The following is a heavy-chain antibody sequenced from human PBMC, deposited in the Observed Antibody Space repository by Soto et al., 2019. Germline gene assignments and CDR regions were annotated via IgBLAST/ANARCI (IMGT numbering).Heavy chain of an antibody. Sequence: GASVKVSCKASGYTFTSYDINCVRQATGQGLEWMGWMNPNSGNTGYAQKFQGRVTMTRNTSISTAYMELSGLRSEDTAVYYCARVGGYYTLDYYYYMDVWGKGTTVTVSS. D-gene: IGHD3-3*01. J-gene: IGHJ6*03. V-gene: IGHV1-8*01. CDR2: MNPNSGNT. CDR3: ARVGGYYTLDYYYYMDV. CDR1: GYTFTSYD.